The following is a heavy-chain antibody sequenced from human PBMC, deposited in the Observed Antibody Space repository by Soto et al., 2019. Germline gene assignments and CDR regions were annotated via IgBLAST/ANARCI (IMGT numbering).Heavy chain of an antibody. CDR1: GGSITSYY. D-gene: IGHD3-10*01. Sequence: QVQLQESGPGLVKPSETLSLTCTVSGGSITSYYWRWIRQPPGKGLEWIGYIHNSGSTSYKPSLQSRVTISADVSKNQFSLDLRSVTAADTAVYYCARRWSGTDYWGHGTLVTVSS. V-gene: IGHV4-59*01. J-gene: IGHJ4*01. CDR2: IHNSGST. CDR3: ARRWSGTDY.